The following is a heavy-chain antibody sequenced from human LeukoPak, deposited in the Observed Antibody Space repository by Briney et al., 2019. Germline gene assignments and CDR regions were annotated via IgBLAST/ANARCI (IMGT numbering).Heavy chain of an antibody. D-gene: IGHD3-22*01. J-gene: IGHJ5*02. V-gene: IGHV1-69*13. Sequence: SVKVSCKASGGTFSSYAISWVRQAPGQGLEWMGGIIPIFGTANYAQKFQGRVTITADESTSTAYMELSSLRSDDTAVYYCATQINDSSGYYYEVWFDPWGQGTLVTVSS. CDR2: IIPIFGTA. CDR1: GGTFSSYA. CDR3: ATQINDSSGYYYEVWFDP.